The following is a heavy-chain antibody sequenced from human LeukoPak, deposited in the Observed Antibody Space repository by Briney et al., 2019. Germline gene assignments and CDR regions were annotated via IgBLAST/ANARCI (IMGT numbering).Heavy chain of an antibody. Sequence: VASVKVSCKASGYTFTGYYMHWVRQAPGQGLEWMGWINDNSGDTTYAQKFQGRVTMTRDTSISTVYMELNSLISDDTAVYYCARDLGLRGVTNWFDPWGQGTLVTVSS. J-gene: IGHJ5*02. CDR3: ARDLGLRGVTNWFDP. V-gene: IGHV1-2*02. D-gene: IGHD3-10*01. CDR2: INDNSGDT. CDR1: GYTFTGYY.